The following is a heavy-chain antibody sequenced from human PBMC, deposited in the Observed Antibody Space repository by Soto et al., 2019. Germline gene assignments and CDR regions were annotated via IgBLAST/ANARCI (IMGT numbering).Heavy chain of an antibody. V-gene: IGHV3-30*18. CDR1: GFTFSSYG. CDR3: AKDPYSSGRGYFDY. CDR2: ISYDGSNK. J-gene: IGHJ4*02. Sequence: QVQLVESGGGVVQPGRSLRLSCAASGFTFSSYGMHWVRQAPGKGLEWVAVISYDGSNKYYADSVKGRFTISRDNSKNTLYLQMNSLRAEDMAVYYCAKDPYSSGRGYFDYWGQGTLVTVSS. D-gene: IGHD6-19*01.